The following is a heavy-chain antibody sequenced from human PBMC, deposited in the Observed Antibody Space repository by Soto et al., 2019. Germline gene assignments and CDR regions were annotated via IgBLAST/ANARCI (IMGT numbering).Heavy chain of an antibody. CDR3: AKGRLAVGSDWFDS. Sequence: PGGSLRLSCEASGVTFYTYAMIWVRQAPGKGLEWVTAIDSDGTDTYYADFVKGRFTVSRDNSKNTLYLQMRSLTAEDTALYYCAKGRLAVGSDWFDSWGPGTLVTVSS. CDR2: IDSDGTDT. J-gene: IGHJ5*01. CDR1: GVTFYTYA. D-gene: IGHD1-26*01. V-gene: IGHV3-23*05.